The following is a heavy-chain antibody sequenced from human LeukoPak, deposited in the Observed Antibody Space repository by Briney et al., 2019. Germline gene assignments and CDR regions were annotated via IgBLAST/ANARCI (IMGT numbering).Heavy chain of an antibody. D-gene: IGHD3-22*01. CDR3: ARDLGYYDSSGYYIDY. Sequence: GSLRLSCAASGFTVSSNYMSWVRQAPGKGLEWVSVIYSGGSTYYADSVKGRFTISRDNSKNTLYLQMNSLRAEDTAVYYCARDLGYYDSSGYYIDYWGQGTLVTVSS. CDR1: GFTVSSNY. J-gene: IGHJ4*02. V-gene: IGHV3-53*01. CDR2: IYSGGST.